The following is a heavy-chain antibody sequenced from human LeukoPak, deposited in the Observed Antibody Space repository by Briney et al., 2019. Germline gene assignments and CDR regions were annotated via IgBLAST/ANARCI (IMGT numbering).Heavy chain of an antibody. V-gene: IGHV5-51*01. CDR2: IYPGDSDS. CDR1: GYSFTSYW. J-gene: IGHJ5*02. CDR3: ARHDRYKYQLLSVGYHWFDP. Sequence: GESLQISCQGSGYSFTSYWIGWVRPMPGKGLEWMGIIYPGDSDSRYSPSFQGQVIISADKSINTAYLQWNSLKASDTAFYYCARHDRYKYQLLSVGYHWFDPWGQGTLVTVSS. D-gene: IGHD2-2*01.